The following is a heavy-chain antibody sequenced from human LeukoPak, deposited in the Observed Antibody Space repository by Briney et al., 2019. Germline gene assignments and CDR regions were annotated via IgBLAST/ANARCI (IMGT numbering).Heavy chain of an antibody. CDR3: ARTYYYDSFQLYY. J-gene: IGHJ4*02. Sequence: GESLKISCRASGYSFTTYWIGWVRQMPGKGLEWMGIIYPGDSDTRYSPSFQGQVTISADKSISTAYLQWSSLKASDTAMYYCARTYYYDSFQLYYWGQGTLVTVSS. CDR2: IYPGDSDT. V-gene: IGHV5-51*01. D-gene: IGHD3-22*01. CDR1: GYSFTTYW.